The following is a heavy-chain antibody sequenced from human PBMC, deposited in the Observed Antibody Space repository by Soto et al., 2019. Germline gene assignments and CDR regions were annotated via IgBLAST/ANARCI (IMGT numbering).Heavy chain of an antibody. CDR3: ARRSAYGVHFDY. D-gene: IGHD4-17*01. Sequence: SETLSLTCTVSGGSISSYYWSWIRQPPGKGLEWIGYIYYSGSTNYNPSLKSRVTISVDTSKNQFSLKLSSVTAADTAVYYCARRSAYGVHFDYWGQGTLVTVSS. CDR1: GGSISSYY. V-gene: IGHV4-59*08. J-gene: IGHJ4*02. CDR2: IYYSGST.